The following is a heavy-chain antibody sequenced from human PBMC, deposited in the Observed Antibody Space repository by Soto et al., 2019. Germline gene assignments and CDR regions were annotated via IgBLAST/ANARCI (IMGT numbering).Heavy chain of an antibody. J-gene: IGHJ6*03. CDR2: IYYSGST. CDR1: GGSISSSSYY. Sequence: SETLSLTCTVSGGSISSSSYYWGWIRQPPGKGLEWIGYIYYSGSTNYNPSLKSRVTIPVDTSKNQFSLKLSSVTAADTAVYYCARGPTTVTTYYYYYYMDVWGKGTTVTVSS. CDR3: ARGPTTVTTYYYYYYMDV. V-gene: IGHV4-61*05. D-gene: IGHD4-17*01.